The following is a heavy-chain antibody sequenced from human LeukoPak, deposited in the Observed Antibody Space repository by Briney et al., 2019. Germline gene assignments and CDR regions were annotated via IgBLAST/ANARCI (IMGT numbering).Heavy chain of an antibody. V-gene: IGHV3-7*03. J-gene: IGHJ4*02. CDR3: ARDGPAPGIYFDN. Sequence: GGSLRLSCAASGFTFSSYWMNWVRQTPGKGLEWVANINQVGSEKYFVDSVKGRFIISRDNAKNSLYLQMNSLRAEDTAAYYCARDGPAPGIYFDNWGQGTLVTVSS. CDR1: GFTFSSYW. CDR2: INQVGSEK. D-gene: IGHD6-13*01.